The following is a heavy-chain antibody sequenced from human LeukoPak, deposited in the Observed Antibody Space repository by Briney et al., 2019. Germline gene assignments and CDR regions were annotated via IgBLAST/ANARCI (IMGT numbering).Heavy chain of an antibody. Sequence: SETLSLTCTVSGGSISSGGYYWSWIRQHPGKGLEWIGYIYYSGSTYYNPSLKSRVTISVDTSKNQFSLKLSSVSAADTAVYYCARVGAATFDYWGQGTLVTVSS. CDR2: IYYSGST. J-gene: IGHJ4*02. V-gene: IGHV4-31*03. CDR1: GGSISSGGYY. D-gene: IGHD2-15*01. CDR3: ARVGAATFDY.